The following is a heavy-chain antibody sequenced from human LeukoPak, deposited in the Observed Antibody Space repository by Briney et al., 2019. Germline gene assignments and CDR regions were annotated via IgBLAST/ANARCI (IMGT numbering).Heavy chain of an antibody. CDR1: GGSISSGGYY. J-gene: IGHJ4*02. CDR3: AAKGYSYGWGAYYFDY. V-gene: IGHV4-31*03. Sequence: SETLSLTCTVSGGSISSGGYYWSWIRQHPGKGPEWIGYIYYSGSTYYNPSLKSRVTISVDTSKNQFSLKLSSVTAADTAVYYCAAKGYSYGWGAYYFDYWGQGTLVTVSS. CDR2: IYYSGST. D-gene: IGHD5-18*01.